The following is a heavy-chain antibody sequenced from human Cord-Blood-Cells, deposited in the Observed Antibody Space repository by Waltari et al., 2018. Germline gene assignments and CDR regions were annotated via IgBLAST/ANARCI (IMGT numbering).Heavy chain of an antibody. V-gene: IGHV3-53*01. J-gene: IGHJ4*02. Sequence: EVQLVESGGGLIQPGGSLRLSWSASGFTVSSNYLSWVRQPPGKGLEWVSVIYSGGSTYYADSVKGRFTISRDNSKNTLYLQMNSLRAEDTAVYYCARGGSANHSSSWFDYWGQGTLVTVSS. CDR2: IYSGGST. D-gene: IGHD6-13*01. CDR3: ARGGSANHSSSWFDY. CDR1: GFTVSSNY.